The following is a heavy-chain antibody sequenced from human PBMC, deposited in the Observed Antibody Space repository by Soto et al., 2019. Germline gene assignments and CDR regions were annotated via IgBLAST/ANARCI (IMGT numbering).Heavy chain of an antibody. V-gene: IGHV4-59*08. D-gene: IGHD6-6*01. CDR2: IYYSGST. CDR3: ARHAGSGSSTTYYYYYMDV. Sequence: QVQLQESGPGLVKPSETLSLTCTVSGGSISSYYWSWIRQPPGKGLEWIGYIYYSGSTNYNPSLKSRVTISVDTSKIQFSLKLSSVTAADTAVYYCARHAGSGSSTTYYYYYMDVWGKGTTVTVSS. CDR1: GGSISSYY. J-gene: IGHJ6*03.